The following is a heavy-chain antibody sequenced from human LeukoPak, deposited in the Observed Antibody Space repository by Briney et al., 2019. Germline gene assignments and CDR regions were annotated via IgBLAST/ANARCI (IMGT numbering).Heavy chain of an antibody. Sequence: ASVKISCKPSGYTFTSHYMTWVRQAPGQRLECRGVIHPSVSSTNHAKTFHGRVTIPKDTSTTKAYVERNSLRSEDMAVYSCARMDMDIAMVTNYLHLGGRGTLVTVSS. CDR1: GYTFTSHY. CDR3: ARMDMDIAMVTNYLHL. V-gene: IGHV1-46*01. J-gene: IGHJ4*02. CDR2: IHPSVSST. D-gene: IGHD5-18*01.